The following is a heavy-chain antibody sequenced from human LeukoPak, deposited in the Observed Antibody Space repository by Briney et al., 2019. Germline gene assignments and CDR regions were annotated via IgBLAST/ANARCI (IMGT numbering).Heavy chain of an antibody. J-gene: IGHJ4*02. CDR3: AREFYGPGPVPGWLHQSPLDY. CDR2: INPNSGGT. Sequence: ASVKVSCKASGYTFTGYYMHWVRQAPGQGLEWMGWINPNSGGTNYAQKFQGRVTMTRDTSISTAYMELSRPRSDDTAVYYCAREFYGPGPVPGWLHQSPLDYWGQGTLVTVSS. D-gene: IGHD5-24*01. V-gene: IGHV1-2*02. CDR1: GYTFTGYY.